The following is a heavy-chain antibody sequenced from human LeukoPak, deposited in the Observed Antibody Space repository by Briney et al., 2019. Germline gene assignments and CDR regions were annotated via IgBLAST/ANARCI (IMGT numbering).Heavy chain of an antibody. Sequence: PGRSLRLSCAASGFTFSNHGMHWVRQPPAKRLQWVAVIWHDGSNKYYADSVKGRFTISRDNSKNTLYLQMNSLRAEDTAMYYCARDRGVSYFDYWGQGTQVTVSS. CDR1: GFTFSNHG. D-gene: IGHD3-10*01. CDR2: IWHDGSNK. V-gene: IGHV3-33*01. J-gene: IGHJ4*02. CDR3: ARDRGVSYFDY.